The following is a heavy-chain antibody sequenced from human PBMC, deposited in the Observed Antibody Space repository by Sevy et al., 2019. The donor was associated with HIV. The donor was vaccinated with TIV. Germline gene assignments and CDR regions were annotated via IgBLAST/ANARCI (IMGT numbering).Heavy chain of an antibody. CDR2: IKSKTDGGTT. J-gene: IGHJ4*02. V-gene: IGHV3-15*01. CDR1: GFTFSNAW. CDR3: TTATYGDGYFDY. Sequence: GGYLRLSCAASGFTFSNAWMSWVRQAPGKGLEWVGRIKSKTDGGTTDYAAPVKGRFTISRDDSKNTLYLQMNSLKTEDTAVYYCTTATYGDGYFDYWGQGTLVTVSS. D-gene: IGHD4-17*01.